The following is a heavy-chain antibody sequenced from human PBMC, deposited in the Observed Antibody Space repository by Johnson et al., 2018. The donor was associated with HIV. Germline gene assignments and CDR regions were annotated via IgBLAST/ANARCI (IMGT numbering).Heavy chain of an antibody. J-gene: IGHJ3*01. Sequence: VHLVESGGGVVQPGRSLRLSCAASGFTLSNYWMSWVRQAPGKGLEWVATIKGYGSGQDYVDSVEGRFTISRDYAKNSLYVQMNSLRAEDTAVYYCARLRWGSGDPLHDAFDVWGQGTMVTVSS. CDR1: GFTLSNYW. V-gene: IGHV3-7*01. CDR3: ARLRWGSGDPLHDAFDV. D-gene: IGHD2-21*01. CDR2: IKGYGSGQ.